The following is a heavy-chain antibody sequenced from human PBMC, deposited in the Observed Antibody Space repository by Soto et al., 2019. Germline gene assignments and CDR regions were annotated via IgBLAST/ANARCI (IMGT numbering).Heavy chain of an antibody. J-gene: IGHJ4*02. D-gene: IGHD6-6*01. CDR2: ISSSSSYI. V-gene: IGHV3-21*01. Sequence: EVQLVESGGGLVKPGGSLRLSCTASGFTFSSYSMNWVRQAPGKGLELVSSISSSSSYIYYEDSVKGRFTISRDNAKNSLYLQMNSLRAEDTAVYYCARDLHSSSSRYFDYWGQGTLVTVSS. CDR3: ARDLHSSSSRYFDY. CDR1: GFTFSSYS.